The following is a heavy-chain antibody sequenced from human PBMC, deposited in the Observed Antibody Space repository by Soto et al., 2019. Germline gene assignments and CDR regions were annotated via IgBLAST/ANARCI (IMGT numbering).Heavy chain of an antibody. D-gene: IGHD1-26*01. CDR3: ATYGRYSIDN. CDR2: IYYSGSS. Sequence: QVQLPESGPGLVKPSQTLSLTCTVSCGSISSGGYYCSWIRQHPGKGLEWIGYIYYSGSSYYNPSLRSRVTMSMDTTKNQFSLRLTSVTAADTAVYYCATYGRYSIDNCGQATMVTVSS. J-gene: IGHJ4*02. CDR1: CGSISSGGYY. V-gene: IGHV4-31*03.